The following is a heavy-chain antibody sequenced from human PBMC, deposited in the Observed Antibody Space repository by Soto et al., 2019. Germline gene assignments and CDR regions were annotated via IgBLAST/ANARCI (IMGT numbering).Heavy chain of an antibody. Sequence: ASVKVSCKASGGTFSSYAISWVRQAPGQGLEWMGGIIPIFGTANYAQKFQGRVTITADESTSTAYMELSSLGSEDTAVYYCAKLARGVVIIRTDYYYYGMDVWGQGTTVTVS. CDR2: IIPIFGTA. V-gene: IGHV1-69*13. J-gene: IGHJ6*02. CDR1: GGTFSSYA. D-gene: IGHD3-3*01. CDR3: AKLARGVVIIRTDYYYYGMDV.